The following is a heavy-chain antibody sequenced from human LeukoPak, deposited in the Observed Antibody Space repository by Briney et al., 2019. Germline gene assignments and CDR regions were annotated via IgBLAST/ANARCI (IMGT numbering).Heavy chain of an antibody. CDR3: ARAAAGYYYYGMDV. CDR1: GFTFSSYD. J-gene: IGHJ6*02. D-gene: IGHD6-13*01. CDR2: IGTAGDT. Sequence: GGSLRPSCAASGFTFSSYDMHWVRQATGKGLEWVSAIGTAGDTYYPGSVKGRFTISRENAKNSLCLQMNSLRAGDTAVYYCARAAAGYYYYGMDVWGQGTTVTVSS. V-gene: IGHV3-13*01.